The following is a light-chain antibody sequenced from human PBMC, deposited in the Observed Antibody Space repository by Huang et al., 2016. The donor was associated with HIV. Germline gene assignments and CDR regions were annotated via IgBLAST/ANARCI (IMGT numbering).Light chain of an antibody. CDR1: QSLLLSNGYNY. J-gene: IGKJ2*01. V-gene: IGKV2-28*01. CDR2: LGS. CDR3: MQAQQTPNT. Sequence: DIVMTQSPLSLPVTPGEPASISCRSSQSLLLSNGYNYVDWYLQKPGQSQQVLIYLGSNRPSGFPDRFSGSGSGTDFTLKISRVEAEDVGVYYCMQAQQTPNTFGQGTKLEIK.